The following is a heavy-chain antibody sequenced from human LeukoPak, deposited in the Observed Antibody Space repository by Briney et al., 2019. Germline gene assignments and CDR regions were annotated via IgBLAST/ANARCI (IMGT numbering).Heavy chain of an antibody. J-gene: IGHJ3*02. CDR2: IHPKSGGT. CDR3: ARDLAYCSGGSCFRRDAFDI. Sequence: ASVKVSCKASGYTFNGYYMHWVRQAPGQGLEWMAWIHPKSGGTNYAQKFQGRVTMTRDTSISTAYMELSRLRSDDTAVYYCARDLAYCSGGSCFRRDAFDIWGQGTMVTVSS. CDR1: GYTFNGYY. V-gene: IGHV1-2*02. D-gene: IGHD2-15*01.